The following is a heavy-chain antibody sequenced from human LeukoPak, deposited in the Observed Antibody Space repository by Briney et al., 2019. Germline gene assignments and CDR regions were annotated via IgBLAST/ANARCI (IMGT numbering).Heavy chain of an antibody. J-gene: IGHJ3*02. CDR3: ARYSSSWYIPGAFDI. V-gene: IGHV1-18*01. CDR2: ISAYNGNT. D-gene: IGHD6-13*01. CDR1: GYTFTSYG. Sequence: ASVKVSCKASGYTFTSYGISWVRQAPGQGLEWMGWISAYNGNTNYAQKLQGRVTMTTDTSTSTAYMELRSLRSDDTAVYYCARYSSSWYIPGAFDIWGQGTMVTVSS.